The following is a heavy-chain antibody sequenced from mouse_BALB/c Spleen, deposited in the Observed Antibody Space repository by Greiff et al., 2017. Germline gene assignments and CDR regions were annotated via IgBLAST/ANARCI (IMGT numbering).Heavy chain of an antibody. CDR1: GYTFTSYT. D-gene: IGHD2-14*01. V-gene: IGHV1-4*01. J-gene: IGHJ1*01. CDR2: INPSSGYT. Sequence: QVQLKQSGAELARPGASVKMSCKASGYTFTSYTMHWVKQRPGQGLEWIGYINPSSGYTNYNQKFKDKATLTADKSSSTAYMQLSSLTSEDSAVYYCAEVRRSLYWYFDVWGAGTTVTVSS. CDR3: AEVRRSLYWYFDV.